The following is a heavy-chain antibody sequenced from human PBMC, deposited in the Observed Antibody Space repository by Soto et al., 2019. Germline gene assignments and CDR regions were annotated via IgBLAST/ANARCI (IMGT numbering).Heavy chain of an antibody. J-gene: IGHJ5*02. D-gene: IGHD3-10*01. CDR3: ASGRHGWFGELGDWFDP. Sequence: EVQLVESGGGLVQPGGSLRLSCAASGFTFSDHYMDWVRQAPGKGLEWVGRTRNKANSYTTEYAASVKGRFTISRDDSXNXXYLQMNSLKTEDTAVYYCASGRHGWFGELGDWFDPWGQGTLVTVSS. CDR1: GFTFSDHY. V-gene: IGHV3-72*01. CDR2: TRNKANSYTT.